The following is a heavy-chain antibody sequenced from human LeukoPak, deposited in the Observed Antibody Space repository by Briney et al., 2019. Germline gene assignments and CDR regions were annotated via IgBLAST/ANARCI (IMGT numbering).Heavy chain of an antibody. CDR3: ARDTGGTPDP. CDR2: IYHSGDT. Sequence: SETLSLTCTVSSYSISGGYHWGWIRQPPGKGLEWIGSIYHSGDTYYNPSLKSRVTISVDTSKNQFSLKLSSVTAADTAVYYCARDTGGTPDPWGQGTLVTVSS. D-gene: IGHD3-16*01. V-gene: IGHV4-38-2*02. J-gene: IGHJ5*02. CDR1: SYSISGGYH.